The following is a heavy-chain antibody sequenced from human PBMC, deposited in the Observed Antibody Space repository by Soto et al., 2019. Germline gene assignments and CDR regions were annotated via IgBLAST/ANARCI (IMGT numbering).Heavy chain of an antibody. Sequence: LTLSGASAKITFRSYPMSSVRQAQGKGLEWVSAISGSGGSTNNADSVKGRFTNSRDNSKTALYLQMNSLRAEDTAVYYCAKARREYCRGGSCYGSFASDISGQGTMVTVSS. CDR2: ISGSGGST. CDR3: AKARREYCRGGSCYGSFASDI. CDR1: KITFRSYP. J-gene: IGHJ3*02. D-gene: IGHD2-15*01. V-gene: IGHV3-23*01.